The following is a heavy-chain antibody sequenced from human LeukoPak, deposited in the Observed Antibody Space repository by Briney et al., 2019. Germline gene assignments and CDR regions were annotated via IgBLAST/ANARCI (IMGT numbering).Heavy chain of an antibody. D-gene: IGHD2/OR15-2a*01. CDR3: AREKSRIIDY. V-gene: IGHV1-3*01. CDR1: GHTFTSYA. CDR2: INAGNGNT. J-gene: IGHJ4*02. Sequence: ASVKVSCKASGHTFTSYAMHWVRQAPGQRLEWMGWINAGNGNTKYSQKFQDRVNITRDTSASTAYMELSSLRSEDTAVYYCAREKSRIIDYWGQGTLVTVSS.